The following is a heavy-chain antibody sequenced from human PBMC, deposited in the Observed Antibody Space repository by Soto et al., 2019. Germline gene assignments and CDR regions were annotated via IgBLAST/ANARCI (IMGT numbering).Heavy chain of an antibody. Sequence: QVQLVQSGAEVKKPGASVKVSCKASGYTFTHYYIHWVRQAPGQGLEWMGMINPSGGSTDHAQKFKGRVTMTRNTSTTTVYMELSTLRSDDTAVYYCARPPFPGCINGVCYPCDHWGQGTLVTVSS. J-gene: IGHJ4*02. CDR3: ARPPFPGCINGVCYPCDH. D-gene: IGHD2-8*01. V-gene: IGHV1-46*01. CDR1: GYTFTHYY. CDR2: INPSGGST.